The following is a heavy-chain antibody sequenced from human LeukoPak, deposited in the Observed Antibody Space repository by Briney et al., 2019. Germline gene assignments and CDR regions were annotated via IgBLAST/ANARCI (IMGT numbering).Heavy chain of an antibody. V-gene: IGHV3-23*01. D-gene: IGHD5-18*01. CDR3: ARQDTVNLLDY. CDR2: ISGSGGST. J-gene: IGHJ4*02. CDR1: GFTFNTFW. Sequence: PGGSLRLSCAASGFTFNTFWMSWVRQAPGKGLEWVSAISGSGGSTYYADSVKGRFTISRDNSKNTLYLQMNSLRAEDTAVYYCARQDTVNLLDYWGQGTLVTVSS.